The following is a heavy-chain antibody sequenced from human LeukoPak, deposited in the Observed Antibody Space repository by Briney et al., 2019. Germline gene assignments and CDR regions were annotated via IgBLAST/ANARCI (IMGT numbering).Heavy chain of an antibody. J-gene: IGHJ2*01. D-gene: IGHD2-2*01. CDR3: ARELTDCSSTSCYRYFDL. CDR1: GGSISSYY. Sequence: PSETLSLTCTVSGGSISSYYWSWIRQPAGKGLEWIGRIYTSGSTNYNPSLKSRVTMSVDTSKNQFSLKLSSVTAADTAVYYCARELTDCSSTSCYRYFDLWGRGTLVTVSS. CDR2: IYTSGST. V-gene: IGHV4-4*07.